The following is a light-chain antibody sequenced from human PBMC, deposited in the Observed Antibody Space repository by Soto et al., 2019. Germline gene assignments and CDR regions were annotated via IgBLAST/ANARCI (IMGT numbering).Light chain of an antibody. CDR3: QQIDSYPVT. V-gene: IGKV1-9*01. J-gene: IGKJ4*01. CDR2: SAA. Sequence: DIQLTQSPAFLSASVGDKVTITCRASQDIRSYLAWYQQKPGKAPNLLVYSAATLQSGVPSRFSGSGSGTEFTLTISSLQPEDFATYFCQQIDSYPVTFGGGTKVEIK. CDR1: QDIRSY.